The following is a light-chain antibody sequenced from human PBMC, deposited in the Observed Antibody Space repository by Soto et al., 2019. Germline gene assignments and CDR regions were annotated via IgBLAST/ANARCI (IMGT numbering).Light chain of an antibody. CDR3: LLSSSGVVV. CDR2: DTS. J-gene: IGLJ2*01. Sequence: QAVVTQEPSLTVSPGGTVTLTCGSSTGAVTSGHYPYWFQQRPGQAPRTLIYDTSNKHSWTPARFSGSLLGGKAALTLSGAQPEDEADYFCLLSSSGVVVFGGGTKVTVL. CDR1: TGAVTSGHY. V-gene: IGLV7-46*01.